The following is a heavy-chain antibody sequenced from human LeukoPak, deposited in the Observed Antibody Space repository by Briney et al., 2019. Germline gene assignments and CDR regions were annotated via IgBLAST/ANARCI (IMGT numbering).Heavy chain of an antibody. CDR3: AAYSSCDY. V-gene: IGHV3-53*01. D-gene: IGHD6-6*01. CDR2: VYSGGST. CDR1: GFTVSSNY. Sequence: GGSLRLSCAASGFTVSSNYMTWVRQAPGKGLEWISLVYSGGSTYYADSVKGRFTISRDNSKNTLYLQMNSLRAEDTAVYYCAAYSSCDYWGQGTLVTVSS. J-gene: IGHJ4*02.